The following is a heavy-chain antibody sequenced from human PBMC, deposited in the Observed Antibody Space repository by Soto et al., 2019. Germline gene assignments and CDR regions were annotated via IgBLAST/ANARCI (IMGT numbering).Heavy chain of an antibody. D-gene: IGHD6-13*01. CDR2: FIPVFETA. J-gene: IGHJ4*02. CDR1: GGTFTSFA. Sequence: QVQLEQSGAEVKKPGSSLKVSCKASGGTFTSFAISWVRQAPGQGLEWMGGFIPVFETANYAQKFQDRVTFTADKSTSTAYMNLSNLTSEDTAVYYCAKRGTYSVSWYDYYFDSWGQGTLVIVSS. CDR3: AKRGTYSVSWYDYYFDS. V-gene: IGHV1-69*06.